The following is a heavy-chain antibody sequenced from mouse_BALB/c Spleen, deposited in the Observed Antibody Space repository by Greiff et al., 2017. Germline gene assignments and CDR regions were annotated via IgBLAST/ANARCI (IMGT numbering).Heavy chain of an antibody. CDR2: ISSGGST. CDR1: GFTFSSYG. V-gene: IGHV5-6-5*01. Sequence: EVQVVESGGDLVKPGGSLKLSCAASGFTFSSYGMSWVRQTPDKRLEWVATISSGGSTYYSDSVKGRFTISGDNARNILYLQMSSLRSEDTAMYYCARSRVKPFDYWGQGTTRTVSS. D-gene: IGHD2-13*01. CDR3: ARSRVKPFDY. J-gene: IGHJ2*01.